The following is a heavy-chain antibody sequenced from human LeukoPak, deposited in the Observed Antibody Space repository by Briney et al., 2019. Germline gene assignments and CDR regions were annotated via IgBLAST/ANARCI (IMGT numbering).Heavy chain of an antibody. V-gene: IGHV3-23*01. J-gene: IGHJ3*02. Sequence: GGSLRLSCAASGFTFSSYAMSWVRQAPGKGLEWVSAISGSGGSTYYAASVKGRFTISRDNSKNTLYLQMNSLRAEDTAVYYWAKRSMQQLVDDAFDIWGQGTMVTVSS. CDR1: GFTFSSYA. CDR2: ISGSGGST. D-gene: IGHD6-13*01. CDR3: AKRSMQQLVDDAFDI.